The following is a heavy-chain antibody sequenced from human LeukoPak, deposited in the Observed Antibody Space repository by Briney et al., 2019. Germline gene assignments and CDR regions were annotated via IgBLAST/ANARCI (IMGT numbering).Heavy chain of an antibody. CDR2: VNDSGGT. J-gene: IGHJ5*02. V-gene: IGHV4-34*01. D-gene: IGHD1-26*01. CDR1: IDSFSNYH. Sequence: SETLSLTCAVYIDSFSNYHWNWIRQTPAKGLEWIGEVNDSGGTNISPSLRSRVILSVDTPKNQFSLKLISVTVAGTAVYYCARGQGATVPQVGKNWFDPWGQGTRVTVSS. CDR3: ARGQGATVPQVGKNWFDP.